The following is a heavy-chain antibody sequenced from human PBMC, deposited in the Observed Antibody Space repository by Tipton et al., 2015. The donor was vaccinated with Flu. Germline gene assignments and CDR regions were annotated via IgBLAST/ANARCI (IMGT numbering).Heavy chain of an antibody. J-gene: IGHJ4*02. V-gene: IGHV1-18*01. CDR1: GFIFTNYG. CDR3: ARAGPRRDTTIHFDY. Sequence: QLVQSGPEVKKPGASVKISCKASGFIFTNYGISWVRQAPGQGLEWMGWISVYNDNTKFAQKFRDRVTMITDTSTTTTYMELRSLRSDDTAVYYCARAGPRRDTTIHFDYWGQGTLVTVSS. D-gene: IGHD4/OR15-4a*01. CDR2: ISVYNDNT.